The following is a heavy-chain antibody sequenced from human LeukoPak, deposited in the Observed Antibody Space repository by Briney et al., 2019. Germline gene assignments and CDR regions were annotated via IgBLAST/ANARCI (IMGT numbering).Heavy chain of an antibody. Sequence: SDPLSLTCEASGHNSNGNNWRWHRQPPGKGLEWIGEINHSGSTNYNPSLKSRVTISVDTSKNQFSLRLSSVTAADTAVYYCARSGFYCGGDCYVDYWGQGTLVTVSS. CDR1: GHNSNGNN. CDR3: ARSGFYCGGDCYVDY. V-gene: IGHV4-34*01. D-gene: IGHD2-21*02. J-gene: IGHJ4*02. CDR2: INHSGST.